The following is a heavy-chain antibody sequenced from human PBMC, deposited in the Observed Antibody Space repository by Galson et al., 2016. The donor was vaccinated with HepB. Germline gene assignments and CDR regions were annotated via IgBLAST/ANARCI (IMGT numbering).Heavy chain of an antibody. CDR2: INHSGST. Sequence: SETLSLTCAVYGGSFSGYYWSWIRQPPGKGLEWIGEINHSGSTNYNPSLKSRVTISIDTAKNQFSLQLSSVTAADTAVYYCAALLASGYGTGRLDYWGQGTLGAVYS. D-gene: IGHD3-9*01. CDR3: AALLASGYGTGRLDY. V-gene: IGHV4-34*01. J-gene: IGHJ4*02. CDR1: GGSFSGYY.